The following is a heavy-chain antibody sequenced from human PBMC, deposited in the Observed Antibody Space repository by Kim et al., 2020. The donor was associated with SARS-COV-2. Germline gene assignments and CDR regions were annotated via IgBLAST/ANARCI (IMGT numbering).Heavy chain of an antibody. CDR3: ARDGTASAHDY. Sequence: PTYAQGFTGLFVVSLDTSVSTAYLQISSVKAEDTAVYYCARDGTASAHDYWGQGTLVTVSS. J-gene: IGHJ4*02. D-gene: IGHD5-18*01. V-gene: IGHV7-4-1*02. CDR2: P.